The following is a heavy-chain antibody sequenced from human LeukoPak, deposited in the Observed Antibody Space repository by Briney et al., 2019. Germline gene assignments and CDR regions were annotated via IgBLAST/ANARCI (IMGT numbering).Heavy chain of an antibody. J-gene: IGHJ4*02. CDR1: GGSISSGDYY. CDR2: IYYSGST. V-gene: IGHV4-30-4*01. CDR3: ARVEAYYYDSSGYYVGFFDY. D-gene: IGHD3-22*01. Sequence: PSQTLSLTCTVSGGSISSGDYYWGWIRQPPGKGLEWIGYIYYSGSTSYNPSLKSRVAISVDTSKNQFSLKLSSVTAADTAVYYCARVEAYYYDSSGYYVGFFDYWGQGTLVTVSS.